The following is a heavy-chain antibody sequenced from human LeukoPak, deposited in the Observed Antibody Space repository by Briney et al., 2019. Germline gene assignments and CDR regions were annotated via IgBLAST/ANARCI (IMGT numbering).Heavy chain of an antibody. D-gene: IGHD3-16*01. V-gene: IGHV4-4*02. Sequence: NPSETLSLTCAVSGGSISSVNLWSWVRQPPGKGLEWVGEMYLSGTDTYNPSLKSRVTISVDTSKNQFSLKLNSVTAADTAVYYCARHYGPWGQGTLVTVSS. CDR3: ARHYGP. J-gene: IGHJ5*02. CDR1: GGSISSVNL. CDR2: MYLSGTD.